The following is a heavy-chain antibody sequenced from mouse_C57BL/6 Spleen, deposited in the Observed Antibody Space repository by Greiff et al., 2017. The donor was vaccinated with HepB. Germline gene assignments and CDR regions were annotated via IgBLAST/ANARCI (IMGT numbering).Heavy chain of an antibody. CDR2: ISSGGSYT. CDR3: ARPPYGNYVYFDY. J-gene: IGHJ2*01. V-gene: IGHV5-6*01. CDR1: GFTFSSYG. Sequence: EVKLMESGGDLVKPGGSLKLSCAASGFTFSSYGMSWVRQTPDKRLEWVATISSGGSYTYYPDSVKGRFTISRDNAKNTLYLQMSSLKSEDTAMYYCARPPYGNYVYFDYWGQGTTLTVSS. D-gene: IGHD2-1*01.